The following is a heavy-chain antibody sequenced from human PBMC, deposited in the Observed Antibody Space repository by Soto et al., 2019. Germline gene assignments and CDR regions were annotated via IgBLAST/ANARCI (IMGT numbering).Heavy chain of an antibody. CDR1: GGSISSGAYF. V-gene: IGHV4-30-4*01. J-gene: IGHJ5*02. CDR3: DRVVVVAATPSCFDP. CDR2: IHYTGST. D-gene: IGHD2-15*01. Sequence: SETLSLTCTVSGGSISSGAYFWSWIRQSPGKGLEWIGYIHYTGSTYYNPSLKSRVTLSVDTSKDQFSLKLTSVTAADTAVYYCDRVVVVAATPSCFDPWGQGTLVTVSS.